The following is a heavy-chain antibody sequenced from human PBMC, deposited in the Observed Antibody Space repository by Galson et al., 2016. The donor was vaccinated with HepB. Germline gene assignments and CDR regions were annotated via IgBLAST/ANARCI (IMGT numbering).Heavy chain of an antibody. CDR3: AREDPTTVTAYYYYGMDV. CDR1: GYTFINYG. J-gene: IGHJ6*02. D-gene: IGHD4-11*01. Sequence: SVKVSCKASGYTFINYGISWVRQAPGQGLEWMGWISVYNGNTKYAQKPQGRVTMTTDTSTSTAYMELRSLRSDDTAVYYCAREDPTTVTAYYYYGMDVWGQGTTVTVSS. V-gene: IGHV1-18*01. CDR2: ISVYNGNT.